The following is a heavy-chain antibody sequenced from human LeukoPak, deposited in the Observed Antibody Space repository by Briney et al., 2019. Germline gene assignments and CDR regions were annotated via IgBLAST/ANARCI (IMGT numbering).Heavy chain of an antibody. Sequence: GGSLRLSCAASGFTFSSYSMNWVRQAPGKGLEWVSYISSSSGTIYYADSVKGRFTISRDNAKNSLHLQMNSLRAEDTAVYYCARDPRSAYYDFWSGYFSPHYYYYYYMDVWGKGTTVTVSS. CDR3: ARDPRSAYYDFWSGYFSPHYYYYYYMDV. CDR2: ISSSSGTI. J-gene: IGHJ6*03. D-gene: IGHD3-3*01. CDR1: GFTFSSYS. V-gene: IGHV3-48*01.